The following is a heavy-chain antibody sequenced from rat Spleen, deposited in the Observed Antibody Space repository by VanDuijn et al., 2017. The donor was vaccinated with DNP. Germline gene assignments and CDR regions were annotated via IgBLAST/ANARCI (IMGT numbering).Heavy chain of an antibody. CDR3: TRHYSSGDFDY. J-gene: IGHJ2*01. CDR1: GFTFSDYY. Sequence: EVQLVESGGDLVQPGRSLKLSCAASGFTFSDYYMAWVRQAPKKGLEWVASISPRGDSPYYRDSVKGRFTVSRDNAKSILYLQMDSLRSEDTATYYCTRHYSSGDFDYWGQGLMVTVSS. CDR2: ISPRGDSP. D-gene: IGHD1-1*01. V-gene: IGHV5S23*01.